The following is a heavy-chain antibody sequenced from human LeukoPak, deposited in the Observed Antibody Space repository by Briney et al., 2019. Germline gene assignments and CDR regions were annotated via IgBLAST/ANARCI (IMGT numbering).Heavy chain of an antibody. CDR1: GGSFSGYY. V-gene: IGHV4-34*01. CDR2: INHSGST. Sequence: PSETLSLTCAVYGGSFSGYYWSWIRQPPGKGLEWIGKINHSGSTNYNPSLKSRVTISVDTSKNQFSLKLSSVTAADTAVYYCARGVRAAAGRSPQTGPPGYWGQGTLVTVSS. CDR3: ARGVRAAAGRSPQTGPPGY. J-gene: IGHJ4*02. D-gene: IGHD6-13*01.